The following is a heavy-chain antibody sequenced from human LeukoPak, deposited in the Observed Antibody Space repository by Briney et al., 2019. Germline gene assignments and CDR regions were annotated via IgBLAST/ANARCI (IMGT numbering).Heavy chain of an antibody. J-gene: IGHJ4*02. Sequence: GGSLRLSCAASGFTFTNYDMHWVRQATGKGLEWVSAIGIRGDTYYSGSVKGRFTISRENAENSLYLQMNSLRAEGTAVYYCARGGIRVSGIDEFDYWGQGTLVTVSS. CDR3: ARGGIRVSGIDEFDY. D-gene: IGHD6-19*01. CDR1: GFTFTNYD. CDR2: IGIRGDT. V-gene: IGHV3-13*01.